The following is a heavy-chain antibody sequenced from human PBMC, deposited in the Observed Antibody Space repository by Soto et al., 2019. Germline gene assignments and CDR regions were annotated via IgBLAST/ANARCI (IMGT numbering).Heavy chain of an antibody. CDR1: GDSVSSNSAG. CDR3: TGITWFCGMDV. V-gene: IGHV6-1*01. D-gene: IGHD3-10*01. CDR2: TYYKSKWNN. Sequence: PSQTLSLTCVISGDSVSSNSAGWNWIRQSPSRGLEWLGRTYYKSKWNNDYALSVKSRITINPDTSKNQFSLHLYSVPPEDTAVYYCTGITWFCGMDVWGQGTPVTVAS. J-gene: IGHJ6*02.